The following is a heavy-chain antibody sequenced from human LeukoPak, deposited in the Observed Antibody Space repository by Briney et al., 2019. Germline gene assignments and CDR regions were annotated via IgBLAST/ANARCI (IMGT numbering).Heavy chain of an antibody. Sequence: GASVKVSCKASGYTFTSYDINWVRQATGQGLEWMGWMNPNSGNTGYAQKFQGRVTITRDTSISTAYMELSRLRSDDTAVYYCAGYSSSWAFDYWGQGTLVTVSS. D-gene: IGHD6-13*01. V-gene: IGHV1-8*03. CDR1: GYTFTSYD. CDR3: AGYSSSWAFDY. J-gene: IGHJ4*02. CDR2: MNPNSGNT.